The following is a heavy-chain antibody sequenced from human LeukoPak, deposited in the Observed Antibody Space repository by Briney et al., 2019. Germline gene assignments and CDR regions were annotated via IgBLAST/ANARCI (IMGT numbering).Heavy chain of an antibody. V-gene: IGHV3-20*04. CDR2: INWNGGNT. J-gene: IGHJ4*02. Sequence: GSLRLSCAAPGFTFGDYGMSWVRQAPGKGLEWVSSINWNGGNTAYADSVKGRFTISRDTAKDSLYLQLNSLRAEDTALYYCTRDRGWLQYIDYWGQGTLVTVSS. CDR1: GFTFGDYG. D-gene: IGHD5-24*01. CDR3: TRDRGWLQYIDY.